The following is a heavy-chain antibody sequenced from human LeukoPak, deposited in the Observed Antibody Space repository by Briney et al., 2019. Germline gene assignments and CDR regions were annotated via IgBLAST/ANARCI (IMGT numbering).Heavy chain of an antibody. CDR2: INPNSGGT. CDR1: GYTSTGYY. D-gene: IGHD5-12*01. V-gene: IGHV1-2*02. CDR3: AREGGTGWLRLYYYYYYYMDV. Sequence: ASVKVSCMASGYTSTGYYMHWVRQAPGPGLEWMGWINPNSGGTNYAQTFQGRVTMTRDTSISTGYMELSRMRSDDEAVYYCAREGGTGWLRLYYYYYYYMDVWGKGTTVTVSS. J-gene: IGHJ6*03.